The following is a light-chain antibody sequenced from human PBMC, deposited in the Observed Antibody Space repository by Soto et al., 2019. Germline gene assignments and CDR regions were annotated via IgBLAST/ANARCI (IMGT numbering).Light chain of an antibody. V-gene: IGKV1-39*01. CDR2: DAS. CDR1: QTIITY. CDR3: QQSDSTPYT. J-gene: IGKJ2*01. Sequence: DIQMTQSPSSRSASVEDTGTITCRASQTIITYLNWYQQKPGKAPRLLIYDASSLLSGVPSRFSGSGYGTDFTLTIASLQPEDFSTYYCQQSDSTPYTLGQGTKVDI.